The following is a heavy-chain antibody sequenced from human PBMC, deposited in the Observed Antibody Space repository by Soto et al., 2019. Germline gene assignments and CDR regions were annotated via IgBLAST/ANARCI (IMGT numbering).Heavy chain of an antibody. CDR1: GGTFSSYT. CDR2: IIPILGIA. D-gene: IGHD6-25*01. CDR3: ARKERPYYFDD. Sequence: SVKVSCKASGGTFSSYTISWVRQAPGQGLEWMGRIIPILGIANYAQKFQGRVTITADKSTSTAYMELSSLRSEDTAVYYCARKERPYYFDDWGQGTRVNVSS. J-gene: IGHJ4*02. V-gene: IGHV1-69*02.